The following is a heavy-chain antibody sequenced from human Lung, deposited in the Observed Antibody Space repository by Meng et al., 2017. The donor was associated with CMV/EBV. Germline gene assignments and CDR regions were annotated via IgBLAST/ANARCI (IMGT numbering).Heavy chain of an antibody. CDR3: AREGLVGDLRYFDL. V-gene: IGHV1-2*06. Sequence: QVQLVQSGAEVKKPGASVKVSLKASAYTFAGYYMHWVRQAPGQGLEWMGRINPNSGGANYAQKFQGRVTMTRDTSISTAYMELSRLRSDDTAVYYCAREGLVGDLRYFDLWGRGTLVTVSS. CDR2: INPNSGGA. CDR1: AYTFAGYY. J-gene: IGHJ2*01. D-gene: IGHD3-16*01.